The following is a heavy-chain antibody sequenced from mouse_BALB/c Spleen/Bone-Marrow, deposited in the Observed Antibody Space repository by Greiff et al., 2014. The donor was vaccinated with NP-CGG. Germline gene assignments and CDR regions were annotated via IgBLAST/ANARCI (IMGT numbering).Heavy chain of an antibody. CDR3: NDGGYDAMDY. Sequence: EVQLQQSGAELVRSGASVKLSCTASGFNIKDYYMHWVKQRPEQGLEWIGWIDPENGDTEYAPKFQGKATMTADTSSNTAYLQLSSLTSEDTAVYNCNDGGYDAMDYWGQGTSVTVSS. J-gene: IGHJ4*01. V-gene: IGHV14-4*02. CDR1: GFNIKDYY. CDR2: IDPENGDT. D-gene: IGHD1-2*01.